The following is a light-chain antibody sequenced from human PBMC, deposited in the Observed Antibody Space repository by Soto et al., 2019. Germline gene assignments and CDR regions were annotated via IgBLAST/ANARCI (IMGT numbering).Light chain of an antibody. J-gene: IGKJ4*01. CDR3: QQLSSYPLT. CDR2: AGS. V-gene: IGKV1-9*01. CDR1: QGISSF. Sequence: DIQLTQSPSFLSASIGDRVTITCRASQGISSFLAWYQQQPGKAPNLLLFAGSTLQIGVPSKFTGSGSGTDFTLTIISLQPEDFATYYCQQLSSYPLTFGGGTKVEIK.